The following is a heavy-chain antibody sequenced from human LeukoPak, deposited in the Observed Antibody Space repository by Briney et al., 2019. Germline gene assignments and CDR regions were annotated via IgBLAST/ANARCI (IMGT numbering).Heavy chain of an antibody. D-gene: IGHD3-10*01. CDR2: INHSGST. Sequence: PSETLSLTCAVYGGSFSGYYWSWIRQPPGKGLEWIGEINHSGSTNYNPSLKSRVTISVDTSKNQFSLKLSSVTAADTAVYYCARHEITMVRGVIINYPPDYWGQGTLVTVSS. J-gene: IGHJ4*02. CDR3: ARHEITMVRGVIINYPPDY. CDR1: GGSFSGYY. V-gene: IGHV4-34*01.